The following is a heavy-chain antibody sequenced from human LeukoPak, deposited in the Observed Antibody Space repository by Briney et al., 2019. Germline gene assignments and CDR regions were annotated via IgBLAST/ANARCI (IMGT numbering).Heavy chain of an antibody. V-gene: IGHV3-30-3*01. Sequence: GGSLRLFCAASGFTFSSFAMHWVRQAPGKGREWVAVISYDGSNKYYTDSVKGRFTISRDNSKNTLYLQMNSLRAEDTAVYYCARDPSEVPGTGTIFDYWGQGTLVTVSS. J-gene: IGHJ4*02. D-gene: IGHD6-19*01. CDR1: GFTFSSFA. CDR3: ARDPSEVPGTGTIFDY. CDR2: ISYDGSNK.